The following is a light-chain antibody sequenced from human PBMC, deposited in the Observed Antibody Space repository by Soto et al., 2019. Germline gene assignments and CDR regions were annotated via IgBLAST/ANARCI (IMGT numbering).Light chain of an antibody. CDR3: AAWDDSLNGSYV. V-gene: IGLV1-44*01. Sequence: QSVLTQPPSTSGTPGQRVTISCSGSRSNIGSNTVTWYQQLPGTAPTLLIYSNNQRPSGVPDRFSGSKSSTSASLAISGLQSEDEADYYCAAWDDSLNGSYVFGTGTKVTVL. CDR2: SNN. J-gene: IGLJ1*01. CDR1: RSNIGSNT.